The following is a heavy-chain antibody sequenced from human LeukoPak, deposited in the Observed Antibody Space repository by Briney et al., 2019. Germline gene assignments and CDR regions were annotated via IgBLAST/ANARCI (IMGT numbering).Heavy chain of an antibody. CDR3: ARGEDGTGDYRPTYFDS. V-gene: IGHV4-38-2*02. D-gene: IGHD4-17*01. CDR1: GYSISSGYY. J-gene: IGHJ4*02. Sequence: SETLSLTCTVSGYSISSGYYWGWIRQPPGKGLEWIGSIYHSGSTYYNPSLKSRVTISVDTSKNQFSLKLSSVTAADTAVYYCARGEDGTGDYRPTYFDSWGQGTLVTVSS. CDR2: IYHSGST.